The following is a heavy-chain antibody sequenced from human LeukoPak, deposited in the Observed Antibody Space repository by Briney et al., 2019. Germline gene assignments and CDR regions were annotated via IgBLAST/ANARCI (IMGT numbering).Heavy chain of an antibody. CDR1: GFTFSSYA. CDR2: ISYDGSNK. V-gene: IGHV3-30-3*01. J-gene: IGHJ4*02. D-gene: IGHD6-13*01. Sequence: GGSLRLSCAASGFTFSSYAMHWVRQAPGKGLEWVAVISYDGSNKYYADSVKGRFTISRDNSKNTLYLQMNSLRAEDTAVYYCASLSSTLDYWGQGTLVTVSS. CDR3: ASLSSTLDY.